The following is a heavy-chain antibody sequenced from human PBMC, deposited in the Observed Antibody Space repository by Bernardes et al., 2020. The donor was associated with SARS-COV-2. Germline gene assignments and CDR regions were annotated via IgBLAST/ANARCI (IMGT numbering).Heavy chain of an antibody. D-gene: IGHD2-21*02. V-gene: IGHV3-21*01. J-gene: IGHJ4*02. CDR3: ARGVGTAGTGTYYFDY. CDR2: ISSSSSYI. Sequence: VGSLRLSCAASGFTFSSYSMNWVRQAPGKGLEWVSSISSSSSYIYYADSVKGRFTISRDNAKNSLYLQMNSLRAEDTAVYYCARGVGTAGTGTYYFDYWGQGTLVTVSS. CDR1: GFTFSSYS.